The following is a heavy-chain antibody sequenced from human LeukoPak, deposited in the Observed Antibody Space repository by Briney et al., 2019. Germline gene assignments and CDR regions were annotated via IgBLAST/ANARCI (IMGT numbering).Heavy chain of an antibody. CDR2: TRNKANSYTT. CDR3: ASLNYYDSSGRRGDY. D-gene: IGHD3-22*01. CDR1: GFTFSDHY. Sequence: GGSLRLSCAASGFTFSDHYMDWVRQAPGKGLEWVGRTRNKANSYTTEYAASVKGRFTISRDDSKNSLYLQMNSLKTEDTAVYYCASLNYYDSSGRRGDYWGQGTLVTVSS. V-gene: IGHV3-72*01. J-gene: IGHJ4*02.